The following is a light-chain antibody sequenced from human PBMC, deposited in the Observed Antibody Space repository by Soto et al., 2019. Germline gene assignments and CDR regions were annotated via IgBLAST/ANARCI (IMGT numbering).Light chain of an antibody. Sequence: EIVLTQSPATLSLSPGERATLSCRASQSVSSYLAWYQQKPGQAPRLLIYDASNRVTGIPARFSGSGSGTDFTLTISSLEPEDFAVYYCQQRSNWPLTFGQGPKVEIK. J-gene: IGKJ1*01. V-gene: IGKV3-11*01. CDR3: QQRSNWPLT. CDR1: QSVSSY. CDR2: DAS.